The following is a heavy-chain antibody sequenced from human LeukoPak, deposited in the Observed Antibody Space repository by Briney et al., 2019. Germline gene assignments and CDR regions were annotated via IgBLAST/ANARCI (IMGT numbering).Heavy chain of an antibody. D-gene: IGHD6-19*01. CDR1: GFTFGDYA. CDR3: TRDKQWLALYYFDY. V-gene: IGHV3-49*03. Sequence: GGSLRLSCTASGFTFGDYAMSWFRQAPGKGLEWVGFIRSKAYGGTTEYAASVKGRFTISRDDSKSIAYLQMNSLKTEDTAVYYCTRDKQWLALYYFDYWGQGTLVTVSS. CDR2: IRSKAYGGTT. J-gene: IGHJ4*02.